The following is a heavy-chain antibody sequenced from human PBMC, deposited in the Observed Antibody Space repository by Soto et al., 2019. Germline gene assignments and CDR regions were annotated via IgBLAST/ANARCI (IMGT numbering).Heavy chain of an antibody. CDR1: GGTFSSYA. CDR2: IIPIFGTA. V-gene: IGHV1-69*12. J-gene: IGHJ6*02. Sequence: QVQLVQSGAEVKKPGSSVKVSCKASGGTFSSYAISWVRQAPGQGLEWMGGIIPIFGTANYAQKFQGRVTITADESTSTAYMELSSLGSEDTAVYYCARTSRDGAARPRYYYGMDVWGQGTTVTVSS. D-gene: IGHD6-6*01. CDR3: ARTSRDGAARPRYYYGMDV.